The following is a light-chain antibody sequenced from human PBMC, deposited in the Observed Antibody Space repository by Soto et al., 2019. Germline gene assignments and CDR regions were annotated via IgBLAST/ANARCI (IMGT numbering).Light chain of an antibody. J-gene: IGKJ1*01. CDR3: QLYSSSSWT. V-gene: IGKV3-20*01. CDR2: DAS. Sequence: EIVLTQSPGTLSLSPGERATLSCRASQSVSSSYFAWFQQKPGQAPRLLIYDASTRATDIPDRFSGSGSGTDFTLTINSLEPEDFAVYYCQLYSSSSWTFGQATKVEIK. CDR1: QSVSSSY.